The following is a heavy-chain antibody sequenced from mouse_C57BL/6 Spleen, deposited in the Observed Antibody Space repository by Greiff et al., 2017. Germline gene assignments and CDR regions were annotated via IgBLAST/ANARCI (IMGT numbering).Heavy chain of an antibody. J-gene: IGHJ4*01. CDR3: ACDDGSSYVAMDY. CDR2: ISGGGSYT. Sequence: EVQLQESGGDLVKPGGSLKLSCAASGFTFSSYGMSWVRQTPDKRLEWVATISGGGSYTYYPDSVKGRYTISRDNAKNTLYLQMSSLKSEDTAMYWCACDDGSSYVAMDYWGQGTSVTVSS. CDR1: GFTFSSYG. D-gene: IGHD1-1*01. V-gene: IGHV5-6*01.